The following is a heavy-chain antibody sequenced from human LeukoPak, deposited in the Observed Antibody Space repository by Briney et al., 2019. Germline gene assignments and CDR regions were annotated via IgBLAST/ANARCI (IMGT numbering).Heavy chain of an antibody. D-gene: IGHD4-17*01. CDR2: INHSGYT. V-gene: IGHV4-34*01. Sequence: SETLSLTCAVSGVSFNDYYWSWVRQTPGKGLEWIGEINHSGYTNDSPSLKSRVTLSIDTSRKQFSLNLRSVTVADTGIYYCTRMTTGHDYWGKGTLVTVSS. J-gene: IGHJ4*02. CDR3: TRMTTGHDY. CDR1: GVSFNDYY.